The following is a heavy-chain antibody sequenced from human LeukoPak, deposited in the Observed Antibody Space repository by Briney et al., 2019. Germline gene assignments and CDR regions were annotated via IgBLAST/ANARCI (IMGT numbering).Heavy chain of an antibody. J-gene: IGHJ4*02. CDR1: GFTFSSYS. D-gene: IGHD2-21*01. Sequence: PGGSLRLSCAASGFTFSSYSMNWVRQAPGKGLEWVANIKQDGSEKYYVDSVKGRFTISRDNAKNSLYLQMNSLRAEDTAVYYCAREMTYSPDYWGQGTLVTVSS. CDR3: AREMTYSPDY. CDR2: IKQDGSEK. V-gene: IGHV3-7*01.